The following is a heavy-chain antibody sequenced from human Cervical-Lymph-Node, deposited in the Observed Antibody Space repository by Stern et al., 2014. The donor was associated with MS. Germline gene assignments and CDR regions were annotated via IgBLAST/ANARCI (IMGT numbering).Heavy chain of an antibody. CDR1: GYTFTGYY. CDR3: ARGGWYSSSWSYFDY. J-gene: IGHJ4*02. Sequence: QVQLVQSGAEVKQPGASVKVSCKASGYTFTGYYMHWVRQAPGQGLEWIGWINPNHGDTDYAEKFQGRVTMTRDMSISTAYMELSSLRSDDTAVYYCARGGWYSSSWSYFDYWGQGILVTVSS. D-gene: IGHD6-13*01. V-gene: IGHV1-2*02. CDR2: INPNHGDT.